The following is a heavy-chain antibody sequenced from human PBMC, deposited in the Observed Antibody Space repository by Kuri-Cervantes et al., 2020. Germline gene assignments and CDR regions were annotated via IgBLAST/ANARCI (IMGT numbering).Heavy chain of an antibody. J-gene: IGHJ6*02. D-gene: IGHD2-15*01. CDR3: ARYIGGMDV. CDR1: GYTFTSYG. CDR2: INPNSGDT. Sequence: ASVKVSCKASGYTFTSYGISWVRQAPGQGLEWMGWINPNSGDTSYAQKFQGRVTMTRDTSISTAYMALSRLRSDDTAVYYCARYIGGMDVWGQGTTVTVSS. V-gene: IGHV1-2*02.